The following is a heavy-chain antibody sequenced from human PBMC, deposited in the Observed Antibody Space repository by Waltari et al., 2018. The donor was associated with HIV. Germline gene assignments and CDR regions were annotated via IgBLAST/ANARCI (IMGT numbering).Heavy chain of an antibody. D-gene: IGHD5-12*01. CDR3: ARIRGYSQDYYGMDV. CDR2: ISSGGSAI. Sequence: QVQLVESGGGLVKPGGSLRLPCAASGFIFSDYYMTWIRQAPGKGLQWVSYISSGGSAIKYADSVQGRFTISRDNAKNSLYLQMNSLRVEDTAIYYCARIRGYSQDYYGMDVWGQGTTVTVSS. V-gene: IGHV3-11*04. J-gene: IGHJ6*02. CDR1: GFIFSDYY.